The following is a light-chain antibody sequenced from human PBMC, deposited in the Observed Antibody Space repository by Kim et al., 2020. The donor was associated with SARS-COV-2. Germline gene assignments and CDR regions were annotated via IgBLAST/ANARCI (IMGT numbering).Light chain of an antibody. J-gene: IGLJ3*02. Sequence: QSALTQPASVSGSPGQSITISCTGTRSDVGGYNYVSWYQQHPGKAPKLMIYDVNKRPSGVSHRFSGSKSGNTASLTISGLQAEDEADYYCSSYASSITWVFGGGTKVTVL. CDR3: SSYASSITWV. CDR1: RSDVGGYNY. V-gene: IGLV2-14*03. CDR2: DVN.